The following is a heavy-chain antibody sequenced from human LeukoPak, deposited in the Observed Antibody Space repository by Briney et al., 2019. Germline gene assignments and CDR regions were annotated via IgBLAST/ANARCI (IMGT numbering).Heavy chain of an antibody. CDR2: IYSGGST. CDR3: ARVVDHDYGDYYLDY. J-gene: IGHJ4*02. V-gene: IGHV3-53*01. CDR1: GFTVSSND. D-gene: IGHD4-17*01. Sequence: GGSLRLSCAASGFTVSSNDMSWVRQAPGKGLECITVIYSGGSTDYADSVKGRLTISRDNSKNTLYLQMNSLRAEDTAVYYCARVVDHDYGDYYLDYWGQGTLVTVSS.